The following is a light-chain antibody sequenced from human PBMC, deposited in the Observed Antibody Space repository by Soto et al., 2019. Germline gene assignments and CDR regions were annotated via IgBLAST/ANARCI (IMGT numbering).Light chain of an antibody. CDR2: GAS. CDR3: QQYPNWPPMFT. CDR1: HSVSVN. Sequence: IVMTQSPATLSVSPGESATLSCRSSHSVSVNLACYQQKPGQAPRLLIYGASTRATDIPARFSGSGSGTEFTLTIRSLQSEDLGIYYCQQYPNWPPMFTFGQGTKLDIK. J-gene: IGKJ2*01. V-gene: IGKV3-15*01.